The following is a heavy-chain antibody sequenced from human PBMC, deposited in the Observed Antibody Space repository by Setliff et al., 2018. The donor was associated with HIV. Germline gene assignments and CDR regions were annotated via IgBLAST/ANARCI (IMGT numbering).Heavy chain of an antibody. CDR2: VGCWGTCT. J-gene: IGHJ6*02. CDR3: ARDLDPYFAMAV. CDR1: GFTVNSGA. Sequence: GSLRLSCAGSGFTVNSGAMNWVRQAPGKGLEWVSTVGCWGTCTYFADSVKGGFTISADTSKNTLYLQMTRLSAEDTAVYYCARDLDPYFAMAVWGQGTTVTVSS. V-gene: IGHV3-23*01.